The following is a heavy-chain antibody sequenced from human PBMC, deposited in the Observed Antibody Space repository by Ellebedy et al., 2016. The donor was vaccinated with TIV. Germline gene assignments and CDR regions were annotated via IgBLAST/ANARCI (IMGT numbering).Heavy chain of an antibody. CDR2: ISPYTGDT. CDR1: GYTFKSHG. D-gene: IGHD5-12*01. V-gene: IGHV1-18*01. CDR3: TRDMVQGMVARYLWFDY. J-gene: IGHJ4*02. Sequence: ASVKVSCKASGYTFKSHGISWVRQVPGQRPEWMGWISPYTGDTDYARAYQGRVTMIPGTSTSTAYMELTNLRYDDTAVYYCTRDMVQGMVARYLWFDYWGQGTLVTVSS.